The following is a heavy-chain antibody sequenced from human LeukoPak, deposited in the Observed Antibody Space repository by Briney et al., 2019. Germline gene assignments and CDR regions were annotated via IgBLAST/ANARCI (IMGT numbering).Heavy chain of an antibody. CDR2: IYYSGST. CDR3: ARANYYGMDV. J-gene: IGHJ6*02. CDR1: GDSMTNYY. Sequence: SETLSLTCTVSGDSMTNYYWGWIRQPPGKGLEWIGSIYYSGSTYYNPSLKSRVTISVDTSKNQFSLKLSSVTAADTAVYYCARANYYGMDVWGQGTTVTVSS. V-gene: IGHV4-39*07.